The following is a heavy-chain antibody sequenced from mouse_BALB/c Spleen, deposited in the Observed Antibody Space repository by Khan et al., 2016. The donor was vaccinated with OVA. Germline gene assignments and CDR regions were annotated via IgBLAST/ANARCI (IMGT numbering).Heavy chain of an antibody. CDR3: ARDPYYGNPAWFAY. CDR1: GFTFSSYG. J-gene: IGHJ3*01. D-gene: IGHD2-10*01. CDR2: INSNGGST. Sequence: EVELVESGGGLVQSGGSLKLSCAASGFTFSSYGMSWVRQTPDKRLELVATINSNGGSTYYPDSVKGRFTISRDNAKNTLYLQMSSLKSEDTAMYYCARDPYYGNPAWFAYWGQGTLVTVSA. V-gene: IGHV5-6-3*01.